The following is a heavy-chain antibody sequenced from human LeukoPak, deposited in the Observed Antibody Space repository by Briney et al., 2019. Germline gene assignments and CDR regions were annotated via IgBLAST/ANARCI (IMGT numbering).Heavy chain of an antibody. D-gene: IGHD1-1*01. CDR1: GFTVSTSY. J-gene: IGHJ4*02. CDR2: ISSGDNT. Sequence: GASLRLSCAASGFTVSTSYMSWVRQAPGKGLEWVSVISSGDNTYYADSVKGRFTISRDNSKNTVYLQMNSLRAEDTAVYYCGRLTNWGQGIVVTVSS. V-gene: IGHV3-53*01. CDR3: GRLTN.